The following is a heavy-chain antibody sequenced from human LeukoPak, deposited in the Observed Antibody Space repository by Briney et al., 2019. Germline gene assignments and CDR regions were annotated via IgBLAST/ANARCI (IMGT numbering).Heavy chain of an antibody. D-gene: IGHD2-2*03. J-gene: IGHJ4*02. CDR1: GFTFSSYA. V-gene: IGHV3-30-3*01. Sequence: GGSLRLSCAASGFTFSSYAMHWVRQAPGKGLEWVAVISYDGSNKYYADSVKGRFTISRDNSKNTLYLQMNSLRAEDTAVYYCARDWMGYYFDYWGQGTLVTVSS. CDR3: ARDWMGYYFDY. CDR2: ISYDGSNK.